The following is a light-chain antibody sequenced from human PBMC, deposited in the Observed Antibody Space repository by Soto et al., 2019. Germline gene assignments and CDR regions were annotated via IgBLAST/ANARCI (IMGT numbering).Light chain of an antibody. CDR3: QQSYITLSLN. CDR1: QNINLY. J-gene: IGKJ4*01. Sequence: IQMTQSPSSLSASVGDTVTITCRASQNINLYLNWFQQKPGKAPRLLIYAASTLESRVPSRFSGSGSGTDFTLTISSMQPEDFATYFCQQSYITLSLNFGGGTKVDMK. CDR2: AAS. V-gene: IGKV1-39*01.